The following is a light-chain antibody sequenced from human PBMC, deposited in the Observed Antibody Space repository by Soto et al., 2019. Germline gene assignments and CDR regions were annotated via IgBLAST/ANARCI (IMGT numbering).Light chain of an antibody. CDR1: SSDVGSYNL. Sequence: QSALTQPASVSGSPGQSITISCTGTSSDVGSYNLVSWFQQYPGKAPKLIIYEGSKRPTGVSNRFSGSKSGNTASLTISGLQAEDEADYYCCSYAGSYIFYVFGTGTKVTVL. V-gene: IGLV2-23*01. J-gene: IGLJ1*01. CDR3: CSYAGSYIFYV. CDR2: EGS.